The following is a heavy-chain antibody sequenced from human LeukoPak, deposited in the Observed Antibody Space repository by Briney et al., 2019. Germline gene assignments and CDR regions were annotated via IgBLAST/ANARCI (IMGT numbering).Heavy chain of an antibody. V-gene: IGHV4-4*07. CDR1: GGSISSYY. J-gene: IGHJ5*02. CDR2: IYPSGST. CDR3: ARAPTGTGGWNWFDP. Sequence: PSETLSLTCTVSGGSISSYYWSWIRQHAGKGLELIGRIYPSGSTNYNPSLKSRATMSVDTSKNQFSLKLSSVTAADTAVYYCARAPTGTGGWNWFDPWGQGTLVTVSS. D-gene: IGHD1-1*01.